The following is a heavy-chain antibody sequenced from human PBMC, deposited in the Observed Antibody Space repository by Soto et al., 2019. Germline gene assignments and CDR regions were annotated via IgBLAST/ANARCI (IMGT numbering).Heavy chain of an antibody. D-gene: IGHD3-22*01. CDR1: GGTFSSYA. CDR2: IIPIFGTA. CDR3: ARVVTYYYDSSGYYGINYFDY. J-gene: IGHJ4*02. V-gene: IGHV1-69*13. Sequence: SVKVSCKASGGTFSSYAISWVRQAPGQGLEWMGGIIPIFGTANYAQKFQGRVTITADESTSTAYMELSSLRSEDTAVYYCARVVTYYYDSSGYYGINYFDYWGQGTLVTVSS.